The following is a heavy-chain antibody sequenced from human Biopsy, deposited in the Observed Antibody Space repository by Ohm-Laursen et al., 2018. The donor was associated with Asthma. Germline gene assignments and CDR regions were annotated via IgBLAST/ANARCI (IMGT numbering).Heavy chain of an antibody. D-gene: IGHD3-3*01. CDR1: GFVFRSHA. CDR3: AKRRGYSDLTDFDH. Sequence: FLRLSCSAAGFVFRSHAMHWVRQAPGKGLEWVAVVSYDGGVAHYADSMKGRFTISRDNAKSTLYLQMNRLRTDDTAVYFCAKRRGYSDLTDFDHWGQGTLVTVSS. CDR2: VSYDGGVA. J-gene: IGHJ4*02. V-gene: IGHV3-30-3*02.